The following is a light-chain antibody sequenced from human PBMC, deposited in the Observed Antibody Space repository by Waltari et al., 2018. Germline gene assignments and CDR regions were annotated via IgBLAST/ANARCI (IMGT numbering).Light chain of an antibody. V-gene: IGKV1-5*03. J-gene: IGKJ1*01. CDR1: QSISGW. CDR3: QQYTTYWT. Sequence: DIQMPQFPSTLSASVGDRVPITCRASQSISGWLAWYQQKPGKAPKLLIYKASTLEGGVPSRFSGSGSGTEFTLTISSLQPDDFATYYCQQYTTYWTFGQGTKVEIK. CDR2: KAS.